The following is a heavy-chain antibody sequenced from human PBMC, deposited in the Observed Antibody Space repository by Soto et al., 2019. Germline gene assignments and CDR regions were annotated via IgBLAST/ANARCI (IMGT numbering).Heavy chain of an antibody. CDR3: AKDVLSQPHAFDI. CDR1: VFTFSSYG. J-gene: IGHJ3*02. V-gene: IGHV3-30*18. Sequence: PWRSLRLCCSASVFTFSSYGMHWCRQAPGKGLEWVAVISYDGSNKYYADSVKGRFTISRDNSKNTLYLQMNSPRAEDTAVYYCAKDVLSQPHAFDIWGQGTMVTVSS. CDR2: ISYDGSNK.